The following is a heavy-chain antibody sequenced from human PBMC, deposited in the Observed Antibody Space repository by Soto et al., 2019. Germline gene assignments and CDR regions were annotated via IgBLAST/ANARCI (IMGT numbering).Heavy chain of an antibody. V-gene: IGHV3-48*02. Sequence: PGGSRRRSWAASGFTFRSYNLNWVRQAPGKGLDWVSYISSSSSTMYYADSVKGRFTISRDNAKNSLYLQMNSLRDDDTAMYYCARGGTIAVTTIGDYWGQGTLVTVSS. D-gene: IGHD5-12*01. CDR3: ARGGTIAVTTIGDY. J-gene: IGHJ4*01. CDR2: ISSSSSTM. CDR1: GFTFRSYN.